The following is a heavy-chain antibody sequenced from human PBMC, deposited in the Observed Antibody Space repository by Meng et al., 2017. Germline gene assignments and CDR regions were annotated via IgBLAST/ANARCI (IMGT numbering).Heavy chain of an antibody. CDR3: ARDLGVYSNRNYGMDA. Sequence: GESLKISCAASGFTFSSYGMHWVRQAPGKGLGWVAVIWYDGSNKYYADSVKGRFTISRDNSKNTLYLQMNSLRAEDTAVYYCARDLGVYSNRNYGMDAWGQGTTVTVSS. J-gene: IGHJ6*02. CDR2: IWYDGSNK. D-gene: IGHD4-11*01. CDR1: GFTFSSYG. V-gene: IGHV3-33*01.